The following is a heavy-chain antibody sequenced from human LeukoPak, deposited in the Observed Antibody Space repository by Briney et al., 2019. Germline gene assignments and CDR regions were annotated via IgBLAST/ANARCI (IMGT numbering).Heavy chain of an antibody. J-gene: IGHJ5*02. V-gene: IGHV3-23*01. CDR2: INGRGVNT. D-gene: IGHD3-16*01. CDR1: GFTFSSYA. CDR3: ARDRSGDFPNWFDP. Sequence: GGSLRLSCAASGFTFSSYAMTWVRQAPGVGLEWVSSINGRGVNTYYADSVKGRFTISRDNSKNILYLQMNSLRAEDTAVYYCARDRSGDFPNWFDPWGQGTLVTVSS.